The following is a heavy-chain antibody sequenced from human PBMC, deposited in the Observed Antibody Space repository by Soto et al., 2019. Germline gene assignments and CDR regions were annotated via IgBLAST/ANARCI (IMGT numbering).Heavy chain of an antibody. J-gene: IGHJ4*02. V-gene: IGHV4-34*01. D-gene: IGHD6-25*01. CDR3: ARGYSVAAPGGGL. CDR2: INHSGST. Sequence: QVQLQQWGAGLLKPSETLSLTCAVYGGSFSGYYWSWIRQPPGKGLEWIGEINHSGSTNYNPSLKRRAXXAXAXXKNQFSLTRTSVTAADTAVYYCARGYSVAAPGGGLWGQGTLVTVSS. CDR1: GGSFSGYY.